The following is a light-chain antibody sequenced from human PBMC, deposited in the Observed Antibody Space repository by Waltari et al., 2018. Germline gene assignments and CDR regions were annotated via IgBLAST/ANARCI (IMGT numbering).Light chain of an antibody. V-gene: IGKV3-20*01. J-gene: IGKJ1*01. CDR3: QKYDRLPAT. CDR2: GAS. CDR1: QSVSRF. Sequence: EIVLTQSPGTLSLSPCERGTPSCRASQSVSRFLAWYQQKPGQAPRLLIYGASTRATGIPDRFSGSGSGTDFSLTISRLEPEDFAVYYCQKYDRLPATFGQGTKVEIK.